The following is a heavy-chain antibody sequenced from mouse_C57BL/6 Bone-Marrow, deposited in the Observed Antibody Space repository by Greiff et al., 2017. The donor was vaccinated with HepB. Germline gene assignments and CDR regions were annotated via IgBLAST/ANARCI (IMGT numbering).Heavy chain of an antibody. D-gene: IGHD2-2*01. V-gene: IGHV1-64*01. J-gene: IGHJ4*01. CDR3: ARRRVYGYDNAMDY. Sequence: QVQLQQPGAELVKPGASVKLSCKASGYTFTSYWMHWVKQRPGQGLEWIGMIHPNSGSTNYNEKFKSKATLTVDKSSSTAYMQLSSLTSEDSAVYYSARRRVYGYDNAMDYWGQGTSVTVSS. CDR2: IHPNSGST. CDR1: GYTFTSYW.